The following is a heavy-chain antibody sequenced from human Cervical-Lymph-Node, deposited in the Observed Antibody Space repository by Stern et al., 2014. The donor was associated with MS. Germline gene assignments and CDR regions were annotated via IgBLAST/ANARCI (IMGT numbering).Heavy chain of an antibody. Sequence: QDQLVQSGAEVKKPGSSVKVSCKASGGTFSSYAISWVRQAPGQGLEWMGGIIPIFGIANYAQKFQGRVTITADKSTSTAYMELSSLRSEDTAVYYCARQIVVVPAAIEYNWFDPWGQGTLVTVSS. CDR1: GGTFSSYA. D-gene: IGHD2-2*01. CDR2: IIPIFGIA. CDR3: ARQIVVVPAAIEYNWFDP. J-gene: IGHJ5*02. V-gene: IGHV1-69*14.